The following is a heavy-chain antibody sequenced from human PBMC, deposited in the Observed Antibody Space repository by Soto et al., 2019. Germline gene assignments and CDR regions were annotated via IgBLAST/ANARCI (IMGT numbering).Heavy chain of an antibody. D-gene: IGHD3-22*01. Sequence: ASVKVSCKASGYTFTSYYMHWVRQAPGQGLEWMGIINPSGGSTSYAQKFQGRVTMTRDTSTSTVYMELSSLRSEDTAVYYCARERSNRITMIVVARDYYYYGMDVWGQGTTVTV. CDR2: INPSGGST. CDR3: ARERSNRITMIVVARDYYYYGMDV. J-gene: IGHJ6*02. CDR1: GYTFTSYY. V-gene: IGHV1-46*01.